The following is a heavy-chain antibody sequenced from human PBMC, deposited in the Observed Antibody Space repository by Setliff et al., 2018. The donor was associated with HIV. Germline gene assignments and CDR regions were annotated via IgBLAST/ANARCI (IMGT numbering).Heavy chain of an antibody. CDR1: GFTFSRHW. D-gene: IGHD3-22*01. V-gene: IGHV3-7*03. J-gene: IGHJ4*02. Sequence: PGGSLRLSCAASGFTFSRHWMSWVRQAPGRGLEWVANINQDGSQIYYVGSVKGRFAISRDNSKNTLYLQMNSLGAEDTAVYYCAREVGDSSGYYYRNYYFDSWGQGTLVTVSS. CDR2: INQDGSQI. CDR3: AREVGDSSGYYYRNYYFDS.